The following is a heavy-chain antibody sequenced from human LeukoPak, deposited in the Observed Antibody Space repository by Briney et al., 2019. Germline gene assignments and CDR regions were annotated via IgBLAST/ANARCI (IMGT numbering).Heavy chain of an antibody. J-gene: IGHJ5*02. Sequence: ASVKVSCKASGYTFTRYDINWVRQATGQGLEWMGWMNPNSGNTGYAQKFQGRVTMTRNTSISTAYMELSSLRSEDTAVYYCASGKLITIFGVVITSNWFDPWGQGTLVTVSS. D-gene: IGHD3-3*01. CDR3: ASGKLITIFGVVITSNWFDP. CDR1: GYTFTRYD. CDR2: MNPNSGNT. V-gene: IGHV1-8*01.